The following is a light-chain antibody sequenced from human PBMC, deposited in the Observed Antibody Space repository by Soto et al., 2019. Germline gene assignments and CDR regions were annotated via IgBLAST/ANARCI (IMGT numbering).Light chain of an antibody. CDR2: EAS. J-gene: IGKJ1*01. CDR1: QAVNTR. Sequence: EIVLTQSPATLSSFPGDRVTLSCRASQAVNTRLAWYQHKPGQAPRLLIYEASNRAAGVPGRFSGSGSGPDFTLTITRLEPEDFAFYYCHQRQRWPRTYGQGTKVDIK. CDR3: HQRQRWPRT. V-gene: IGKV3-11*01.